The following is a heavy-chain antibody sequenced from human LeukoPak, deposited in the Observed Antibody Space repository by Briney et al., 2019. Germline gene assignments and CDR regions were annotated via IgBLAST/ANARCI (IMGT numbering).Heavy chain of an antibody. CDR3: ARDIEDGELISDY. D-gene: IGHD4-17*01. J-gene: IGHJ4*02. CDR2: IWYDGSNK. V-gene: IGHV3-33*01. CDR1: GFTFSSYG. Sequence: GGSLRLSCAASGFTFSSYGMHWVRQAPGKRLEWVAVIWYDGSNKYYADSVKGRFTISRDNSKNTLYLQMNSLRAEDTAVYYCARDIEDGELISDYWGQGTLVTVSS.